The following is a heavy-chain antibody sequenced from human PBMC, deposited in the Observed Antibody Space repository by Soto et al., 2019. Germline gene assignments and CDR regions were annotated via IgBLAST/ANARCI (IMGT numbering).Heavy chain of an antibody. D-gene: IGHD2-2*01. Sequence: PSEPLSLTCTVSGGSISSGGYYWSWIRQHPGKGLEWIGYIYYSGSTYYNPSLKGRVTISVDTSKNQFSLKLSSVTAADTAVYYCARALPAVPMMVISRKNWVDPGGQGTLVTVSS. V-gene: IGHV4-31*03. CDR1: GGSISSGGYY. CDR2: IYYSGST. J-gene: IGHJ5*02. CDR3: ARALPAVPMMVISRKNWVDP.